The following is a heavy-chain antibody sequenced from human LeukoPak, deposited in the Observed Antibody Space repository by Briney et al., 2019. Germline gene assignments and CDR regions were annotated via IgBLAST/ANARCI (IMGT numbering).Heavy chain of an antibody. V-gene: IGHV3-33*06. D-gene: IGHD4-17*01. CDR2: IWYDGSNK. CDR1: GFTFSSYG. J-gene: IGHJ1*01. CDR3: AKDLSPHGDYGDPAEYFQH. Sequence: PGRSLRLSCAASGFTFSSYGMHWVRQAPGKGLGWVAVIWYDGSNKYYADSVKGRFTISRDNSKNTLYLEMNSLRAEDTAVYYCAKDLSPHGDYGDPAEYFQHWGQGTLVTVSS.